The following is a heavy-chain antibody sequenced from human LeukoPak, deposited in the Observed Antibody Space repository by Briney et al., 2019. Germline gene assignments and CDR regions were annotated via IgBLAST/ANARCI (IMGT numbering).Heavy chain of an antibody. CDR2: MSYDGSDK. CDR3: ARNQRRLDY. Sequence: GRSLRLSCAASGFTFRSYVVHWVRQAPGKGLEWVAFMSYDGSDKYYADSVKGRFTISRDNAKNSLYLQMNSLRAEDTAVYYCARNQRRLDYWGQGTLVTVSS. V-gene: IGHV3-30*07. J-gene: IGHJ4*02. CDR1: GFTFRSYV. D-gene: IGHD1-14*01.